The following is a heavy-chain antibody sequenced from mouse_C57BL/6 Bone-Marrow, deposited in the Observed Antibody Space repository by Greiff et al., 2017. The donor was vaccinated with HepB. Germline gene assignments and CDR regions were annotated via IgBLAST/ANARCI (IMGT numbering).Heavy chain of an antibody. CDR3: ARWNTTVDY. CDR1: GYTFTSYW. D-gene: IGHD1-1*01. V-gene: IGHV1-55*01. J-gene: IGHJ2*01. Sequence: QVQLKQPGAELVKPGASVKMSCKASGYTFTSYWITWVKQGPGQGLEWIGDIYPGSGSTNYNEKFKSKATLTVDTSSSTAYMQLSSLTSEDSAVYYCARWNTTVDYWGQGTTLTVSS. CDR2: IYPGSGST.